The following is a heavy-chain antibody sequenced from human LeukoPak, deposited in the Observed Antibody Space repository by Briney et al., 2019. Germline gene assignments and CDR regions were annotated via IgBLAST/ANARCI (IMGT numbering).Heavy chain of an antibody. CDR2: ISGSGGST. CDR1: GFTFSSYA. CDR3: AKDHVAARPGSAFDY. V-gene: IGHV3-23*01. D-gene: IGHD6-6*01. Sequence: GGSLRLSCAASGFTFSSYAMSWVRQAPGKGLERVSAISGSGGSTYYADSVKGRFTISRDNSKNTLYLQMNSLRAEDTAVYYCAKDHVAARPGSAFDYWGQGTLVTVSS. J-gene: IGHJ4*02.